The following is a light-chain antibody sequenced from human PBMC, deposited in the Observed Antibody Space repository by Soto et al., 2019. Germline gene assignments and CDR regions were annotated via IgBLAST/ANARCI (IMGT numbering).Light chain of an antibody. CDR1: QSVRRNY. V-gene: IGKV3-20*01. CDR2: DAS. CDR3: QQYGSAPDT. Sequence: EIVLTQSPGTLSLSPGERATLSCRASQSVRRNYLAWYQQKPGQAPRVLIYDASSRATGITARISGSGSGTDFTLTISRLEPDDYAVYYCQQYGSAPDTFGGGTKVEIK. J-gene: IGKJ4*01.